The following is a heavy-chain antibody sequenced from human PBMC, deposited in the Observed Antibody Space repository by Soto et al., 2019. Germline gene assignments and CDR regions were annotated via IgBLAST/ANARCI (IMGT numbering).Heavy chain of an antibody. D-gene: IGHD6-6*01. CDR2: TYYRSKWYN. CDR3: ARVRSGIAARPGFFGY. CDR1: GDSVSSNSAA. J-gene: IGHJ4*02. V-gene: IGHV6-1*01. Sequence: SQTLSLTCVISGDSVSSNSAAWNWIRHSPSRGLEWLGRTYYRSKWYNDYAVSVKSRITINPDTSKNQFSLQLNSVTPEDTAVYYCARVRSGIAARPGFFGYWGQGTLVTVSS.